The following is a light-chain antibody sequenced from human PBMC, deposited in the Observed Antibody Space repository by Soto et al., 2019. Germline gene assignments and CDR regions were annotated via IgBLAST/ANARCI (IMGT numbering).Light chain of an antibody. CDR2: GAS. Sequence: EIVMTQSPGTLSLSPGERATLSCRASQSVSSRLVWYQQKPGQAPRLLISGASSRATGIPDRFSGSGSGTDFTLTISRLEPEDFAVYYCQQYNHWPQTFGQGTRLEIK. J-gene: IGKJ5*01. CDR3: QQYNHWPQT. CDR1: QSVSSR. V-gene: IGKV3D-15*01.